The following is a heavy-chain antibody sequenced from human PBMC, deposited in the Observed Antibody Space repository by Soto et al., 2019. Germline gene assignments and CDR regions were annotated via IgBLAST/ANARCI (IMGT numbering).Heavy chain of an antibody. CDR3: AKASGAGGDDY. V-gene: IGHV3-23*01. Sequence: EVQLLESGGGLVQTGGSLRLSCAASGFTFSYFAMNWVRQAPGKGLEGVSAIIGSGASTYYEGSVKGRFTISIDNSNNTGYLHMNSLRAEDTGVYYCAKASGAGGDDYWGQGTTVTVSS. CDR1: GFTFSYFA. CDR2: IIGSGAST. D-gene: IGHD2-21*02. J-gene: IGHJ4*02.